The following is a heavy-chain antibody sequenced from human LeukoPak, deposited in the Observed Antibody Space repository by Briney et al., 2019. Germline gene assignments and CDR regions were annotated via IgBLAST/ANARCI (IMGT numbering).Heavy chain of an antibody. D-gene: IGHD5-18*01. CDR3: ARAGYSYGPIGY. V-gene: IGHV4-59*01. CDR2: IYCSGST. CDR1: GGSISSYY. Sequence: SETLSLTCTVSGGSISSYYWSWIRQPPGKGLEWIGCIYCSGSTNYNPSLKSRVTISVDTSKNQFSLKLSSVTAADTAVYYCARAGYSYGPIGYWGQGTLVTVSS. J-gene: IGHJ4*02.